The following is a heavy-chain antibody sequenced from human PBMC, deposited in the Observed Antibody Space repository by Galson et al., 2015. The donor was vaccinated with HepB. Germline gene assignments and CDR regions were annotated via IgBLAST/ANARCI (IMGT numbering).Heavy chain of an antibody. J-gene: IGHJ4*02. D-gene: IGHD5-18*01. CDR3: ARGNWIQLPDY. Sequence: SLRLSCAASGFTVSSNYMSWVRQAPGKGLEWVSVIYSGGSTYYADSVKGRFTISRDNSKNTLYLQMNSLRAEDTAVYYCARGNWIQLPDYWGQGTLVTVSS. CDR1: GFTVSSNY. CDR2: IYSGGST. V-gene: IGHV3-66*02.